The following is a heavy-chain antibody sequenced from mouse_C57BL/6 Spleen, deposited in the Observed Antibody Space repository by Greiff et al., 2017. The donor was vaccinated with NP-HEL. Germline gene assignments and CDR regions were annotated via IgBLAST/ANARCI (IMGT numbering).Heavy chain of an antibody. CDR2: INPSNGGT. V-gene: IGHV1-53*01. CDR1: GYTFTSYW. D-gene: IGHD2-2*01. CDR3: ARWEVTTWGFAY. Sequence: QVQLQQSGTELVKPGASVKLSCKASGYTFTSYWMHWVKQRPGQGLEWIGNINPSNGGTNYNEKFKSKATLTVDKSSSTAYMQLSSLTSEDSAVYYCARWEVTTWGFAYWGQGTLVTVSA. J-gene: IGHJ3*01.